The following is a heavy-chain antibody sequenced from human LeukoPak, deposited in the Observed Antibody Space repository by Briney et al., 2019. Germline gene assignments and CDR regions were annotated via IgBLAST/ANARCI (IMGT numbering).Heavy chain of an antibody. CDR1: GFTVTTTY. V-gene: IGHV3-53*01. CDR2: LHTDGRT. Sequence: GGSLRLSCAASGFTVTTTYITWVRQAPGKGLEWVSVLHTDGRTYYADSVKGRFTISRDNSKNVLYLHMNSLIAEDTAMNYCARVRERVGSSWYNAFDIWGQGTMVTVSS. D-gene: IGHD6-13*01. CDR3: ARVRERVGSSWYNAFDI. J-gene: IGHJ3*02.